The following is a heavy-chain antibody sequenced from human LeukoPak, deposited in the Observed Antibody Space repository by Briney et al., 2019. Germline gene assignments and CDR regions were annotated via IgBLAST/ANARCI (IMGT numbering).Heavy chain of an antibody. CDR2: INPNSGGT. D-gene: IGHD3-16*02. V-gene: IGHV1-2*06. J-gene: IGHJ4*02. CDR1: GYTFTGYY. Sequence: GASVKVSCKASGYTFTGYYMHWVRQAPGQGLEWMGRINPNSGGTNYAQKFQGRVTMTRDTSISTAYMELSRLRSDDTAAYYCARLITFGGVIANDYWGQGTLVTVSS. CDR3: ARLITFGGVIANDY.